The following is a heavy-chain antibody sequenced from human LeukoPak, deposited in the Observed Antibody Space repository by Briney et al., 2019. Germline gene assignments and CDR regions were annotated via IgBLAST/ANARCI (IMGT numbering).Heavy chain of an antibody. CDR3: ARVKRRFLEWLLDY. CDR1: GGSFSGYY. Sequence: PSETLSLTCAVYGGSFSGYYWSWIRQPPGKGLGWIGEINHSGSTNYNPSLKSRVTISVDTSKYQFSLKLSSVTAADTAVYYCARVKRRFLEWLLDYWGQGTLVTVSS. D-gene: IGHD3-3*01. CDR2: INHSGST. V-gene: IGHV4-34*01. J-gene: IGHJ4*02.